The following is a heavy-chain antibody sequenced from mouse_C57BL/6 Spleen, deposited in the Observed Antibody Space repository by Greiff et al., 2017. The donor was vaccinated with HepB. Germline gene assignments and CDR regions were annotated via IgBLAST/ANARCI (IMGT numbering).Heavy chain of an antibody. CDR1: GYTFTSYW. Sequence: QVQLQQPGAELVKPGASVKLSCKASGYTFTSYWMHWVKQRPGQGLEWIGMIHPNSGSTNYNEKFKSKATLTVDKSSSTAYMQLSSLTSEDSAVYYCAREGSNYDLSPYAMDYWGQGTSVTVSS. CDR3: AREGSNYDLSPYAMDY. CDR2: IHPNSGST. D-gene: IGHD2-5*01. J-gene: IGHJ4*01. V-gene: IGHV1-64*01.